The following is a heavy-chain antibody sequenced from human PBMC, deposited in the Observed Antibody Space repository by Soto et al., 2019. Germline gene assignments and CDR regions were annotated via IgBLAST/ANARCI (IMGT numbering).Heavy chain of an antibody. D-gene: IGHD3-22*01. Sequence: DVQLLESGGGLVQPGGSLRLSCAASGFTFSSYAMSWVRQAPGQGLEWVSVLSESDDSAYYADSVKGWFTISRDNSQKTLYLQMNSLMAEDTAVYYCAKDPFQYDSSGDYAAVCYFDQWGPGTLVTVSS. CDR2: LSESDDSA. J-gene: IGHJ4*02. CDR1: GFTFSSYA. V-gene: IGHV3-23*01. CDR3: AKDPFQYDSSGDYAAVCYFDQ.